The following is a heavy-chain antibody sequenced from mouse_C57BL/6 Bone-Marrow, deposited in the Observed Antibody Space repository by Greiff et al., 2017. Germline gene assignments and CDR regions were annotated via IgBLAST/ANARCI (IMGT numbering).Heavy chain of an antibody. J-gene: IGHJ2*01. Sequence: QVQLQESGAELARPGASVKLSCKASGYTFTSYGISWVKQRTGQGLEWIGEIYPRSGNTYYNEKFKGKATLTADQSSSTAYMALRSLTSEDSAVYFCATYGSSFYFDYWGQGTTLTVSS. CDR2: IYPRSGNT. V-gene: IGHV1-81*01. D-gene: IGHD1-1*01. CDR3: ATYGSSFYFDY. CDR1: GYTFTSYG.